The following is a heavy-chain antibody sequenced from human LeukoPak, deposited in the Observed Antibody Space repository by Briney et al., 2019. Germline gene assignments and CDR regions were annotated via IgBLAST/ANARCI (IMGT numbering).Heavy chain of an antibody. CDR3: AKDLSLYTSSASTFDY. CDR1: GFTFSSCA. D-gene: IGHD6-6*01. CDR2: ISHSGGDT. V-gene: IGHV3-23*01. Sequence: GGSLRLSCAASGFTFSSCAMTWVRQAPGKGLEWVSTISHSGGDTYYADSVKGRFTLSRDNSKNTLYLQMNSLRAEDTALYYCAKDLSLYTSSASTFDYWGQGTLVTVSS. J-gene: IGHJ4*02.